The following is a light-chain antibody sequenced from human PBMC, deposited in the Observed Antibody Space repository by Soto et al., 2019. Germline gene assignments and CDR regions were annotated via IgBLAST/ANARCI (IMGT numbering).Light chain of an antibody. CDR1: QSVSSN. J-gene: IGKJ1*01. CDR3: KKYNNLQT. CDR2: GAS. V-gene: IGKV3-15*01. Sequence: EIVMTQSPATLSVSPGERATLSCRASQSVSSNLAWYQQKPGQAPRLLIYGASTRATGIPARFSGSGSGTEFTLTISSLQSEDFAVYYCKKYNNLQTFGQWTKVESK.